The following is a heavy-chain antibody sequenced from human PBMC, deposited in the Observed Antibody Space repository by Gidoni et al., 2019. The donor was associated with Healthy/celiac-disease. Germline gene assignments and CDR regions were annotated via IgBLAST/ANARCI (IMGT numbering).Heavy chain of an antibody. J-gene: IGHJ4*02. CDR1: GGSTTRGDYY. D-gene: IGHD3-16*02. CDR2: IYYSGST. Sequence: QVQLQESGPGLVKPSQTLSLTSPAPGGSTTRGDYYWRWIGQPPGKGLEWIGYIYYSGSTYYNPSLKSRVTISVDTSKNQFSLKLSSVTAADTAVYYCARGEDDYVWGSYRYDYWGQGTLVTVSS. CDR3: ARGEDDYVWGSYRYDY. V-gene: IGHV4-30-4*01.